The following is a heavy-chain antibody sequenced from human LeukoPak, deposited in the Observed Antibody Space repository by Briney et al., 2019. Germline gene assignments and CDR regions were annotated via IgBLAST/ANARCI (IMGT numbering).Heavy chain of an antibody. D-gene: IGHD4-11*01. CDR3: ARVGVTTRYFDY. CDR1: GDSVSNNSAA. J-gene: IGHJ4*02. CDR2: TYYRSQWYS. Sequence: SQTLSLTCAISGDSVSNNSAAWNWIRQSPSGGLEWLGRTYYRSQWYSDYAVSVISRITINPDTSKNQFSLHLNSVTPEDTAVYYCARVGVTTRYFDYWGQGTLVTVSS. V-gene: IGHV6-1*01.